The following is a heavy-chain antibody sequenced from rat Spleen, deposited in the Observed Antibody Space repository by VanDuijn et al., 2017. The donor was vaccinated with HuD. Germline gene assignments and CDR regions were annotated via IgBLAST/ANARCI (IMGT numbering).Heavy chain of an antibody. CDR2: ISYEGSRT. J-gene: IGHJ3*01. CDR3: ARNMGTVD. CDR1: GFTFSDYY. V-gene: IGHV5-22*01. D-gene: IGHD1-7*01. Sequence: EVQLVESGGGLVQPGRSLKLSCAASGFTFSDYYMAWVRQAPKKGLEWVASISYEGSRTYYGDSVKGQFTISRDNAKSTLYLQMNSLRSEDTATYYCARNMGTVDWGRGALVTVSS.